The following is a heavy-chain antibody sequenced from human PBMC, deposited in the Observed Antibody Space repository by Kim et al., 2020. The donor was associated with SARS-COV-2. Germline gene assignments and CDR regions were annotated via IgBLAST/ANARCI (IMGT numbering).Heavy chain of an antibody. D-gene: IGHD3-22*01. CDR3: AKGRYYYDSSGYPTLDY. CDR2: ISGSGGST. J-gene: IGHJ4*02. V-gene: IGHV3-23*01. Sequence: GGSLRLSCAASGFTFSSYAMSWVRQAPGKGLEWVSAISGSGGSTYYADSVKGRFTISRDNSKNTLYLQMNSLRAEDTAVYYCAKGRYYYDSSGYPTLDYWGQGTLVTVSS. CDR1: GFTFSSYA.